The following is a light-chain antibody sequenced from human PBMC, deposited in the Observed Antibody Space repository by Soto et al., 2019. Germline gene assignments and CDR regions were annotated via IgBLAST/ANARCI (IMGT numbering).Light chain of an antibody. Sequence: SALTQPPSVSGAPGQRVTISCSGSSSNIGNNAVNWYQQLPGKAPRALIYYDDLLPSGVSKRFSGSKSGTSVSLAISGLQSDDEADYYCASWDDTLSGVVFGGGTKLTVL. V-gene: IGLV1-36*01. CDR3: ASWDDTLSGVV. J-gene: IGLJ3*02. CDR2: YDD. CDR1: SSNIGNNA.